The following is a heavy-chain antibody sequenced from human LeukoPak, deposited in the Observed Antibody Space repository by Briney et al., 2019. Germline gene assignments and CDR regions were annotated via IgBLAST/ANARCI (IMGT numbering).Heavy chain of an antibody. CDR1: GGSISSGGYS. D-gene: IGHD3-9*01. CDR3: ARSLRYFDY. V-gene: IGHV4-30-2*01. Sequence: PSQTLSLTCAVSGGSISSGGYSWSWIRQPPGKGLEWIGYIYHSGSTYYNPSLKSRVTISVDRSKNQFSLKLSSVTAAGTAVYYCARSLRYFDYWGQGTLVTVSS. CDR2: IYHSGST. J-gene: IGHJ4*02.